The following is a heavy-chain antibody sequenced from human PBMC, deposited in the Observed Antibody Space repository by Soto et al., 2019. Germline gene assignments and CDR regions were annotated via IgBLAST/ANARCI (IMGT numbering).Heavy chain of an antibody. CDR3: ARDGGIGILLNWFDP. J-gene: IGHJ5*02. CDR2: IIPILGIA. CDR1: GGTFSSYT. D-gene: IGHD3-10*01. Sequence: QVQLVQSGAEVKKPGSSVKVSCKASGGTFSSYTISWVRQAPGQGLEWMGRIIPILGIANYAQKFQGRVTITADKSTSTAYMELSSLRSEDTAVYYCARDGGIGILLNWFDPWGQGTLVTVSS. V-gene: IGHV1-69*08.